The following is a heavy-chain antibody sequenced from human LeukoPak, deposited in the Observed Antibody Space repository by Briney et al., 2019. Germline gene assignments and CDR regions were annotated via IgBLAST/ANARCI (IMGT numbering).Heavy chain of an antibody. D-gene: IGHD1-26*01. V-gene: IGHV3-33*01. J-gene: IGHJ4*02. CDR2: IWSDGTSK. CDR1: GFISSNFG. CDR3: ARDMSGSYGDFDY. Sequence: PGKSLRLSCAASGFISSNFGMHWVRQTPGKGLEWLALIWSDGTSKFYAESVKGRFIISRDKSKNTLYLQMNSLRAEDTAVYYCARDMSGSYGDFDYWGQGTLVTVSS.